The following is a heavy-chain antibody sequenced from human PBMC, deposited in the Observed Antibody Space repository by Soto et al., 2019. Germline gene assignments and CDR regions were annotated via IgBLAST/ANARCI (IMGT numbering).Heavy chain of an antibody. V-gene: IGHV3-23*01. J-gene: IGHJ3*01. CDR2: ISGSGGST. CDR1: GFTFSSYA. Sequence: GGSLRLSCAASGFTFSSYAMSWVRQAPGKGLEWVSAISGSGGSTYYADSVKGRFTISRDNSKNTLYLQMNSLRAEDTAVYYCAKPTGLITIFGVANDDAFDVWGQGTMVTVSS. CDR3: AKPTGLITIFGVANDDAFDV. D-gene: IGHD3-3*01.